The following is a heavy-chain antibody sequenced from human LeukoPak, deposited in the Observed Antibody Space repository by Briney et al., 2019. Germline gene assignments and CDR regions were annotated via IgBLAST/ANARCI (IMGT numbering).Heavy chain of an antibody. J-gene: IGHJ4*02. V-gene: IGHV4-59*01. D-gene: IGHD3-22*01. CDR2: NHYSGSA. Sequence: SETLSLTCTVSGGSISSYYWSWIRQPPGKGLEWIGYNHYSGSANYNFSLKSRVTISVDTSKNQFSLKLSLVTAADTAVYYCARWNYYDSSGNYYGFDYWGQGTLVTVSS. CDR3: ARWNYYDSSGNYYGFDY. CDR1: GGSISSYY.